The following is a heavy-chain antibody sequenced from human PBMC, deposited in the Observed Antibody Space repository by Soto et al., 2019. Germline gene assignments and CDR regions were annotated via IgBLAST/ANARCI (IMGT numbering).Heavy chain of an antibody. V-gene: IGHV1-69*06. CDR3: ARDRIQLRVVKYSFNGMDV. Sequence: QVQLVQSGAEMRKPGSSLRVSCKASGGTFSDFAFSWVRQAPGQGLEWMGGVVPRFGSPNYAQKFGGRVTISADISTSTVYVEVSSLRFDDTAVYFCARDRIQLRVVKYSFNGMDVWGQGTTITVSS. D-gene: IGHD5-18*01. CDR2: VVPRFGSP. CDR1: GGTFSDFA. J-gene: IGHJ6*02.